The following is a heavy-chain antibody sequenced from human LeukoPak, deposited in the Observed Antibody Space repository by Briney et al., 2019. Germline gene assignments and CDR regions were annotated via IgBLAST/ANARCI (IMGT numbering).Heavy chain of an antibody. CDR2: ISDSGGST. CDR1: GFTFSSYA. J-gene: IGHJ4*02. D-gene: IGHD6-19*01. V-gene: IGHV3-23*01. Sequence: GGSLRLSCAASGFTFSSYAMTWVRQAPGKGLEWVSAISDSGGSTFYADSVKGRFTISRDNSKNMLYLQMNSLRAEDTAVYYCAKKAGVAVALYWGQGTLVTVSS. CDR3: AKKAGVAVALY.